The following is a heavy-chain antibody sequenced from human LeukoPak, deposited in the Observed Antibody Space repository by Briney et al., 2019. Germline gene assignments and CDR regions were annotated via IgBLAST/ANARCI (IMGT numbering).Heavy chain of an antibody. V-gene: IGHV3-30*04. CDR2: ISYDGIHK. CDR3: ARDPGYRGESGWFDP. Sequence: GGSLRLSCAASGFTFSSSAMSWVRQAPDKGLEWVAIISYDGIHKYYADSVKGRFTISRDNSKNTLYLQVNSLRADDTAVYYCARDPGYRGESGWFDPWGQGTLVTVSS. D-gene: IGHD5-18*01. J-gene: IGHJ5*02. CDR1: GFTFSSSA.